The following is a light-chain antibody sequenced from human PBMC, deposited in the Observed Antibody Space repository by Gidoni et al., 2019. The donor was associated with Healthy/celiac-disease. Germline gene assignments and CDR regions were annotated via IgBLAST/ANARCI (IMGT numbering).Light chain of an antibody. CDR2: LCS. V-gene: IGKV2-28*01. CDR1: QSLLHSNGYNY. Sequence: EIVMNQSPISLPGTPGEPASIPCRSSQSLLHSNGYNYLDWYLQRPGQSPHLLIYLCSNRASGVPDRFSGGGSGTDFTLKISRVGAEDVGVYYCMQALQTPTFGQGTKLEIK. J-gene: IGKJ2*01. CDR3: MQALQTPT.